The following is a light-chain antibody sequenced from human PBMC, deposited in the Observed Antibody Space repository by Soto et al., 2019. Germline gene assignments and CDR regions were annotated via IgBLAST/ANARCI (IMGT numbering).Light chain of an antibody. Sequence: IQMTQSPSSLSASVGDRVTITCRASQSISSYLNWYQQKPGKAPKLLIYAASSLQSGVPPRFSGSGSGTDFTLAISSLQPEDSATYYCLQDINYPWTFGQGTKVHIK. J-gene: IGKJ1*01. V-gene: IGKV1-6*01. CDR2: AAS. CDR1: QSISSY. CDR3: LQDINYPWT.